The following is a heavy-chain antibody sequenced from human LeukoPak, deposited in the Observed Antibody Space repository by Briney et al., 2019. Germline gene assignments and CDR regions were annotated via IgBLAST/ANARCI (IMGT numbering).Heavy chain of an antibody. CDR2: IIPILGIA. CDR1: GGTFSSYA. D-gene: IGHD5-18*01. Sequence: SVKVSCKASGGTFSSYAISWVRQAPGQGLEWMGRIIPILGIANYAQKFQGRVTITADKSTSTAYMELSSLRSEDTAVYYCALKGQGYSYGFIDYWGQGTLVTVFS. CDR3: ALKGQGYSYGFIDY. J-gene: IGHJ4*02. V-gene: IGHV1-69*04.